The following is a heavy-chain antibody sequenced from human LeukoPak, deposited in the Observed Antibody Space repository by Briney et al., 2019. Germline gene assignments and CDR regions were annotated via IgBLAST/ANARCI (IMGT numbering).Heavy chain of an antibody. V-gene: IGHV1-2*06. Sequence: ASVKVSCKASGYTFTGYYMHWVPQAPGQGLEWIGRINPNSGGTNYAQKFQGRVTMTRDTSISTAYMELSRLRSDDTAVYYCAKAVAMGCGGDCYSFDYWGQGTLVTVSS. CDR3: AKAVAMGCGGDCYSFDY. J-gene: IGHJ4*02. CDR2: INPNSGGT. CDR1: GYTFTGYY. D-gene: IGHD2-21*02.